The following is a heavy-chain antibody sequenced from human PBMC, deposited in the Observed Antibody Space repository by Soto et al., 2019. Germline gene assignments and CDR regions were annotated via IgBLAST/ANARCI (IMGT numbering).Heavy chain of an antibody. Sequence: SETLSLTCTVSGGSISTYSWSWIRQPPGKGLEWIGYINYSGRTNYNPSFKSRVTMSLDTSKNQFSLKLRSVTAADTAVFYCARYAGSSWFDYWGQGTLVTVSS. V-gene: IGHV4-59*01. J-gene: IGHJ4*02. D-gene: IGHD6-13*01. CDR3: ARYAGSSWFDY. CDR2: INYSGRT. CDR1: GGSISTYS.